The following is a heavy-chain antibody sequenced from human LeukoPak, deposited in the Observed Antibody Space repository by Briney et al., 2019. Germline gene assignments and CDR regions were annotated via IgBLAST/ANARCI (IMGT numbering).Heavy chain of an antibody. CDR2: IIPIFGTA. V-gene: IGHV1-69*05. CDR1: GGTFSSYA. J-gene: IGHJ4*02. CDR3: ARGEGYYSSGWYWVLGFDY. Sequence: ASVKVSCMASGGTFSSYAISWVRQAPGQGLEWMGGIIPIFGTANYAQKFQGRVTITTDESTSTAYMELSSLRSEDTAVYYCARGEGYYSSGWYWVLGFDYWGQGTLVTVSS. D-gene: IGHD6-19*01.